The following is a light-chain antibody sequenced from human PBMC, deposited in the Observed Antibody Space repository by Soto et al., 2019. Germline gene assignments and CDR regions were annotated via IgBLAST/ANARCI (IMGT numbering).Light chain of an antibody. Sequence: QSVLTQPPSVSAAPGQRVSISCSGSDSNIGNNYISWYRQVPGTAPKVVIYDNNKRPSWIPDRFSASKSGNTASLTISELQAEDEADYYCSSYAGNNNLVFGGGTKLTVL. J-gene: IGLJ2*01. V-gene: IGLV1-51*01. CDR1: DSNIGNNY. CDR3: SSYAGNNNLV. CDR2: DNN.